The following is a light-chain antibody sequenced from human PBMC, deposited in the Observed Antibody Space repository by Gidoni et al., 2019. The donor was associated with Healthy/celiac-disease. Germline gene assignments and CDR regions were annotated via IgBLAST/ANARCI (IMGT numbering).Light chain of an antibody. CDR1: QGISRY. CDR2: AAS. J-gene: IGKJ5*01. Sequence: DIQLTQSPSFLSASVGDRVTITLRASQGISRYLAWDQQKPGNAPKSQHYAASTLHSGVPSTVSGSGAGTEFTLTIRGLQPEEFATCNSQQLKRYPPSSFGQGTQLEIK. CDR3: QQLKRYPPSS. V-gene: IGKV1-9*01.